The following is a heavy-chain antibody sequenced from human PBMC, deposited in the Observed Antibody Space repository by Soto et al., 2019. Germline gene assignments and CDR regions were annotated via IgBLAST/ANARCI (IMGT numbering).Heavy chain of an antibody. CDR3: ARLPRQLWLHYDY. D-gene: IGHD5-18*01. CDR2: IYYSGST. V-gene: IGHV4-39*01. J-gene: IGHJ4*02. Sequence: QLQLQESGPGLVKPSETLSLTCTVSGGSISSSSYYWGWIRQPPGKGLEWIGSIYYSGSTYYNPSLKSRVTISVDTSKNQFSLKLSSVTAADTAVYYCARLPRQLWLHYDYWGQGTLVTVSS. CDR1: GGSISSSSYY.